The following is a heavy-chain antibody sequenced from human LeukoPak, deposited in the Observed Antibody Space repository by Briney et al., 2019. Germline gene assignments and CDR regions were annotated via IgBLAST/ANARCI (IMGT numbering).Heavy chain of an antibody. V-gene: IGHV3-73*01. Sequence: PEGSLKLSCAASGFTFSASGVHWVRQASGKGLEWVGRIAGKANNYVTLYAASVKGRFTISRDDSQNTAYLQMTSLKTEDTAVYYCTTHAYCGGDCYSNWGQGTLVTVSS. J-gene: IGHJ4*02. CDR1: GFTFSASG. D-gene: IGHD2-21*02. CDR2: IAGKANNYVT. CDR3: TTHAYCGGDCYSN.